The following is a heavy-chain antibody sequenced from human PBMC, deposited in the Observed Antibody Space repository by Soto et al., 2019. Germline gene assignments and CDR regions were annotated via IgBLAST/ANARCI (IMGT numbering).Heavy chain of an antibody. D-gene: IGHD3-22*01. CDR2: ISYSGST. V-gene: IGHV4-59*08. CDR1: GGSISSYY. CDR3: ARTNSRVWYFDL. J-gene: IGHJ2*01. Sequence: QVQLQESGPGLVKPSETLSLTCTVSGGSISSYYWNWIRQPPGKGLEWIGYISYSGSTNYNPSLKGRVTISLDTSNNQFSLKLSSVTAADTAVYYCARTNSRVWYFDLWGRGTLVTVSS.